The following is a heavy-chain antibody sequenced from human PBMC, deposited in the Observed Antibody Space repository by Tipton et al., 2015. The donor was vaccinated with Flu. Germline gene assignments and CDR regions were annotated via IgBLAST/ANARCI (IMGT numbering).Heavy chain of an antibody. V-gene: IGHV4-38-2*02. D-gene: IGHD2-2*01. J-gene: IGHJ4*02. CDR2: IYHSGTT. CDR1: GYSISSGYY. CDR3: ARDRWEYARGFDS. Sequence: TLSLTCAVSGYSISSGYYWGWIRQPPGKGLEWVGSIYHSGTTYYNPSLKSRVTISVDTTKNQFSLKLTSVTAADTGVYYCARDRWEYARGFDSWGQGTLVAVSP.